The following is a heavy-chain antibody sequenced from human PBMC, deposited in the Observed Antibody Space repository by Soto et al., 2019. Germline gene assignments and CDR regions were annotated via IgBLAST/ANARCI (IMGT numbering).Heavy chain of an antibody. D-gene: IGHD2-21*02. J-gene: IGHJ6*02. CDR2: ISYDGSGK. V-gene: IGHV3-30-3*01. CDR1: GFTFSSYA. CDR3: AKDSDNYGYVVTAILYYYGMDV. Sequence: GGSLRLSCAASGFTFSSYAMHWVRQAPGKGLEWVALISYDGSGKDYADSVKGRFTISRDNSRNTLFLQMNSLRAEDTAVYYCAKDSDNYGYVVTAILYYYGMDVWGQGTTVTVSS.